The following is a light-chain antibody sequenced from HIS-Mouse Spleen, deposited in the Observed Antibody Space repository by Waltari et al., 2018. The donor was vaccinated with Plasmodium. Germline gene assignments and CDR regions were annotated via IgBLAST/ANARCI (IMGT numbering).Light chain of an antibody. V-gene: IGLV1-51*01. CDR2: DNN. J-gene: IGLJ2*01. Sequence: QSVFTQPPSVSAAPGQKVTISCSGSSSTIGTNYVSWYQQLPGTAPKLLIYDNNKRPSGIPDRFSGSKSGTSATLGITGLQTGDEADYYCGTWDSSLSAGVVFGGGTKLTVL. CDR3: GTWDSSLSAGVV. CDR1: SSTIGTNY.